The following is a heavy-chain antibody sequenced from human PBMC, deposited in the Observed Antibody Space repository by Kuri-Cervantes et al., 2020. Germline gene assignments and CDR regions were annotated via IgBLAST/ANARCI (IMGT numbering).Heavy chain of an antibody. J-gene: IGHJ6*02. CDR3: AKGLLYCSSTSCYTVYYYYYGMDV. CDR2: IWYDGSNK. CDR1: GFTFSSYA. V-gene: IGHV3-33*06. Sequence: GESLKISCAASGFTFSSYAMHWVRQAPGKGPEWVAVIWYDGSNKYYADSVKGRFTISRDNSKNTLYLQMNSLRAEDTAVYYCAKGLLYCSSTSCYTVYYYYYGMDVWGQGTTVTVSS. D-gene: IGHD2-2*02.